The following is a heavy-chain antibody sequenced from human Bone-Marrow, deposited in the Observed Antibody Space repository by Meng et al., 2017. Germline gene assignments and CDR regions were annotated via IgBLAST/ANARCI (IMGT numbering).Heavy chain of an antibody. CDR3: AKDWGSNDWYNWFDP. J-gene: IGHJ5*02. CDR1: GFTISDTR. D-gene: IGHD3-16*01. CDR2: ISYHGSDK. Sequence: GQRGELGGGVFQAGRVLTLSCVTSGFTISDTRMHWVRQAPGKGLEWVGMISYHGSDKQCGDSVRGRFTISRDTSKNTLYLQMNSLRAEDSAIYDWAKDWGSNDWYNWFDPWGQGTLVTVSS. V-gene: IGHV3-30*18.